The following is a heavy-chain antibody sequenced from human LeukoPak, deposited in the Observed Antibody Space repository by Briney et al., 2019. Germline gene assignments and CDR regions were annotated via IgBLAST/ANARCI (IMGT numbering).Heavy chain of an antibody. CDR2: IYYSGST. J-gene: IGHJ5*02. D-gene: IGHD6-13*01. CDR3: ARRGYSSSWYRSVWFDP. Sequence: SETLSLTCTVSGYSISSGYYWGWIRQPPGKGLEWIGSIYYSGSTYYNPSLKSRVTISVDTSKNQFSLKLSSVTAADTAVYYCARRGYSSSWYRSVWFDPWGQGTLVTVSS. V-gene: IGHV4-38-2*02. CDR1: GYSISSGYY.